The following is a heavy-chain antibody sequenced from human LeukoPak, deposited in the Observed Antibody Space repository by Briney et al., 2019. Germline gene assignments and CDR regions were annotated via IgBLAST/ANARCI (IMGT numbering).Heavy chain of an antibody. D-gene: IGHD1-7*01. J-gene: IGHJ5*02. CDR3: AREDWNYWFDP. CDR1: GGSISSYY. Sequence: PSETLSLTCTVSGGSISSYYWSWIRQPPGKGLEWIGYIYYSGSTNYNPSHKSRVTISVDTSKNQFSLKLSSVTAADTAVYYCAREDWNYWFDPWGQGTLVTVSS. CDR2: IYYSGST. V-gene: IGHV4-59*01.